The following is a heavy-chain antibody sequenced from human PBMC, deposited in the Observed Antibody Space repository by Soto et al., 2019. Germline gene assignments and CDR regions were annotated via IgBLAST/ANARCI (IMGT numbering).Heavy chain of an antibody. CDR3: ARVGSTLLPLDY. D-gene: IGHD2-15*01. CDR1: GYIFNNYD. J-gene: IGHJ4*02. CDR2: MNPHSGNT. Sequence: QVQLVQSGAEVKKPGASVKVSCKASGYIFNNYDINWVRQAPGQGLEWMGWMNPHSGNTGYAQRFQGRVTMTRSTSITTAYMELSSLRSEDTAVYYCARVGSTLLPLDYWGQGTLVTVSS. V-gene: IGHV1-8*01.